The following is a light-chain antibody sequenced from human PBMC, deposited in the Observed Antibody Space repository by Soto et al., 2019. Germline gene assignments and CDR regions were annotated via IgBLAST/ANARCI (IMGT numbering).Light chain of an antibody. CDR1: QSVYSN. Sequence: IVMTQSPATLSVSPGERSTLSCMAIQSVYSNLAWYQQKPCQAPRLLIFGASTRATGIPARFSGSGSGTEFTLTISSLQYEDFAVYYCQQYNNWHPITFGQGTRLEIK. CDR3: QQYNNWHPIT. CDR2: GAS. J-gene: IGKJ5*01. V-gene: IGKV3D-15*01.